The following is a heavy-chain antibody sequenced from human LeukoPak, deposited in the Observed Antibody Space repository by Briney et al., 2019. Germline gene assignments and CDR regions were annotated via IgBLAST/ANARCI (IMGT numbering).Heavy chain of an antibody. CDR2: IYSGGST. J-gene: IGHJ6*03. CDR1: GFTVSSNY. D-gene: IGHD6-6*01. V-gene: IGHV3-53*05. CDR3: AKRGEQLGGYYYYYMDV. Sequence: GGSLRLSCAASGFTVSSNYMSWVRQAPGKGLEWVSVIYSGGSTYYADSVKGRFTISRDNSKNTLYLQMNSLRAEDTAVYYCAKRGEQLGGYYYYYMDVWGKGTTVTVSS.